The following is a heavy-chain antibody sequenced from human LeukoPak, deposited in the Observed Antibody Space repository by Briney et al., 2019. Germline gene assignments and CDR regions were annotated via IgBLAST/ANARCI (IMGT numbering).Heavy chain of an antibody. CDR1: GFTFSTYE. CDR2: ISGTGTTI. J-gene: IGHJ4*02. D-gene: IGHD5-24*01. Sequence: GGSLRLSCAASGFTFSTYEMNWVRQAPGKGLEWVSYISGTGTTIYYADSVKGRFTISRDNAKNSLYLQMNSLRAEDTAVYYCARVVRDGSARIDYWGQETLVSVSS. CDR3: ARVVRDGSARIDY. V-gene: IGHV3-48*03.